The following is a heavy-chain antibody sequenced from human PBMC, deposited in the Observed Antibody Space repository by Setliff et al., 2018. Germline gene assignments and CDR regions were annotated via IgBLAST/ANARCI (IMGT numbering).Heavy chain of an antibody. D-gene: IGHD6-13*01. V-gene: IGHV1-46*01. CDR3: ARAGVAAADRKGLLEY. CDR2: INPGGGSA. J-gene: IGHJ4*02. CDR1: GYTLSRHY. Sequence: GASVKVSCKATGYTLSRHYMHWARQAPGQGLEWMGIINPGGGSASIVQKFQGRVTMTSDTSTSTVYMEVTGLTSEETAVYYCARAGVAAADRKGLLEYWGQGTLVTVSS.